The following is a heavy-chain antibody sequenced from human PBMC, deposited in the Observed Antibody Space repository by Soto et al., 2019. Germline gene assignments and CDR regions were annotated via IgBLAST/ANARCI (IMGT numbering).Heavy chain of an antibody. V-gene: IGHV3-48*02. J-gene: IGHJ4*02. Sequence: PGGSLRLSCAASGFTFISCSMNWVRQAPGKGLEWVSYISSSSSTIYYADSVKGRFTISRDNAKNSLYLQMHSLRDGDTAVYYCARVKVVTATDFWGQGTLITVSS. CDR1: GFTFISCS. CDR3: ARVKVVTATDF. CDR2: ISSSSSTI. D-gene: IGHD2-21*02.